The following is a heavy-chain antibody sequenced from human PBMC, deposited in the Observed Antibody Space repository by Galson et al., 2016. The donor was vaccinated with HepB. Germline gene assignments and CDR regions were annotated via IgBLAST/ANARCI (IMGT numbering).Heavy chain of an antibody. J-gene: IGHJ4*02. D-gene: IGHD6-19*01. V-gene: IGHV2-70*04. CDR2: IDWDDDK. CDR3: ARSNSSGYYYFDY. Sequence: IDWDDDKFYSASLRTRLTISKDASKNQVVLTMTNMDPVDTATYSCARSNSSGYYYFDYWGQGTLVTVSS.